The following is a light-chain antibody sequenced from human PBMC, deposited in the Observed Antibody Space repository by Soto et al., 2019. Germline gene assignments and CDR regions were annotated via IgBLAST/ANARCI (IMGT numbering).Light chain of an antibody. J-gene: IGKJ1*01. CDR3: RQYGSSSTST. V-gene: IGKV3-20*01. CDR1: QSVSSSY. CDR2: GAS. Sequence: PGRLCLYIAEVATPSRKTSQSVSSSYLAWYQQKPGQAPRLLIYGASSRATGIPDRFSGSGSGTDFTLAISRLEPEDSALYYCRQYGSSSTSTSGLGTKVDIK.